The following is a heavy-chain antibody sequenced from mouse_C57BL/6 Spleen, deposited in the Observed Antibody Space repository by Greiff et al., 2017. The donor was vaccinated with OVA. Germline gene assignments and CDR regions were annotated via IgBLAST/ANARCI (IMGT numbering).Heavy chain of an antibody. D-gene: IGHD1-1*01. V-gene: IGHV1-42*01. CDR2: INSSTGGT. CDR1: GFSFPGYY. J-gene: IGHJ4*01. CDR3: ARSEYYVGGDD. Sequence: VQLQQSGPELVTPGASVKIFCQASGFSFPGYYLNWVQPSPEKSLEWIGEINSSTGGTTYNQMFKAKATLTVDKSTSTAYMQLKSLTSEDSAVYYCARSEYYVGGDDWGQGTSVTFAS.